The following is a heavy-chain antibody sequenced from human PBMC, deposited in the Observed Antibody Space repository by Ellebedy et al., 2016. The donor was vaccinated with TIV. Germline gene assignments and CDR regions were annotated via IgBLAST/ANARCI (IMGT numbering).Heavy chain of an antibody. CDR1: GFTFDDYA. Sequence: SLKISCAASGFTFDDYAMHWVRQAPGKGLEWVLGISWNSGSVGYADSVKGRFTISRDNAKNSLYLQMNSLRAEDTALYYCAKDKRMITFGGVIDYWGQGTLVTVS. CDR3: AKDKRMITFGGVIDY. CDR2: ISWNSGSV. V-gene: IGHV3-9*01. J-gene: IGHJ4*02. D-gene: IGHD3-16*01.